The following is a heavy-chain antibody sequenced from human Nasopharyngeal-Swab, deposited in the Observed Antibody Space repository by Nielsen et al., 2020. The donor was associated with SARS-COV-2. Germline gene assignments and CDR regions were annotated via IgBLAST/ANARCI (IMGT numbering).Heavy chain of an antibody. D-gene: IGHD3-3*01. J-gene: IGHJ3*02. CDR2: VVPEDGEP. CDR3: ASEGSGVFGVVIYAFDI. V-gene: IGHV1-24*01. Sequence: ASVKVSCKVSGYTLTVLPIHWVRQAPGKGLEWMATVVPEDGEPIYAQNFQGRVTMTEDTSTYTAYLELSSLRSEDTAVYYCASEGSGVFGVVIYAFDIWGPGTLVTVSS. CDR1: GYTLTVLP.